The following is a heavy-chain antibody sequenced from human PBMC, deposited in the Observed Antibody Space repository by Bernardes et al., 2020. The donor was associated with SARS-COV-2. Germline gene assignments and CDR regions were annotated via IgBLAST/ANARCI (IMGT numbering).Heavy chain of an antibody. Sequence: TLSLTCTVSGGSISSGGYYWSWIRQHPGKGLEWIGYIYYSGSTYYNPSLKSLVTISVDTSKNQFSLKLSSVTAADTAVYYCARGPHGYSSSWSLPGGRWFDPWGQGTLVTVSS. D-gene: IGHD6-13*01. V-gene: IGHV4-31*01. CDR2: IYYSGST. J-gene: IGHJ5*02. CDR1: GGSISSGGYY. CDR3: ARGPHGYSSSWSLPGGRWFDP.